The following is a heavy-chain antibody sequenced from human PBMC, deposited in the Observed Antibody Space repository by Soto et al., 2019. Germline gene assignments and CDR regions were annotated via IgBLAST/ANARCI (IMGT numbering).Heavy chain of an antibody. CDR3: ARDGDEAGTSY. V-gene: IGHV1-69*08. CDR1: GGPFSSYT. CDR2: IIPILGIA. D-gene: IGHD6-19*01. Sequence: QVQLVQSGAEVKKPGSSVKVSCKASGGPFSSYTISWVRQAPGQGLEWMGRIIPILGIANYAQKFQGRVTITADKSTSTAYMELSSLRSEDTAVYYCARDGDEAGTSYWGQGTLVTVSS. J-gene: IGHJ4*02.